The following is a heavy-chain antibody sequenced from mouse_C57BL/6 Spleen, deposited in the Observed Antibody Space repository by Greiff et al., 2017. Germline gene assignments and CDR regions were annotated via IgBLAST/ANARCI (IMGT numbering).Heavy chain of an antibody. CDR2: INPSTGGT. V-gene: IGHV1-42*01. Sequence: VQLQQSGPELVKPGASVKISCKASGYSFTGYYMNWVKQSPEKSLEWIGEINPSTGGTTYNQKFKAKATLTVDKSSSTAYMQLKSLTSEDSAVYYCARGVVAHYAMGYWGQGTSVTVSS. CDR1: GYSFTGYY. J-gene: IGHJ4*01. CDR3: ARGVVAHYAMGY. D-gene: IGHD1-1*01.